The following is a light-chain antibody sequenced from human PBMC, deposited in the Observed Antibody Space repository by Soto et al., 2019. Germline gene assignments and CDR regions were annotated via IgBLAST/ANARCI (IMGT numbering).Light chain of an antibody. V-gene: IGLV1-44*01. CDR3: AAWDDSLNVLV. CDR2: SNN. CDR1: SSNIGSKS. J-gene: IGLJ2*01. Sequence: QSVLTQPPSVSGTPGQRVTISCSGSSSNIGSKSVSWYQHLPQTAPKLLIYSNNQRPSGVPDRFSGSKSGTSASLAISGLQSDDETQYYCAAWDDSLNVLVFGGGTQLT.